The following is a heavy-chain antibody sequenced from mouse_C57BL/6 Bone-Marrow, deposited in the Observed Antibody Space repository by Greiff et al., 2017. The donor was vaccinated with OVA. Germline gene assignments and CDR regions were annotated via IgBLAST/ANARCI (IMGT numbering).Heavy chain of an antibody. CDR1: GFSLTSYA. Sequence: VQLQQSGPGLVAPSQSLSITCTVSGFSLTSYAISWVRQPPGKGLEWLGVIWTGGGTNYNSALKSRLSISKDNSKSQVFLKMNSLQTDDTARYYCARNKGYGRGYAMDYWGQGTSVTVSS. CDR3: ARNKGYGRGYAMDY. V-gene: IGHV2-9-1*01. D-gene: IGHD1-1*01. CDR2: IWTGGGT. J-gene: IGHJ4*01.